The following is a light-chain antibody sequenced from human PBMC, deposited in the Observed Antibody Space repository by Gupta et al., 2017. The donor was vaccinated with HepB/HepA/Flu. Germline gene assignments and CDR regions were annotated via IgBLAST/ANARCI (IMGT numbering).Light chain of an antibody. J-gene: IGLJ3*02. Sequence: SALTQPASVSGSPGQSITISCTGTSSDVGSYNLVSWYQQHPGKAPKLMIYEVSKRPSGVSSRFSGSKSGNTASLTISGLQAEDEADYYCCSYAGGSTLVFGGGTKLTVL. CDR2: EVS. V-gene: IGLV2-23*02. CDR1: SSDVGSYNL. CDR3: CSYAGGSTLV.